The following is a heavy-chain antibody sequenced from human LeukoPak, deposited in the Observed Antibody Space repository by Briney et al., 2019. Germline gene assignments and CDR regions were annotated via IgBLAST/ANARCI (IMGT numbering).Heavy chain of an antibody. V-gene: IGHV1-46*01. CDR2: INPSGGST. J-gene: IGHJ4*02. Sequence: ASVKVSCKASGYTFTSYYMHWVRQAPGQGLEWMGIINPSGGSTGYAQKFQGRVTMTRDTSTSTVYMELSSLRSEDTAVYYYARDGVLAYSSGWYFYFDYWGQGTLVTVSS. CDR3: ARDGVLAYSSGWYFYFDY. CDR1: GYTFTSYY. D-gene: IGHD6-19*01.